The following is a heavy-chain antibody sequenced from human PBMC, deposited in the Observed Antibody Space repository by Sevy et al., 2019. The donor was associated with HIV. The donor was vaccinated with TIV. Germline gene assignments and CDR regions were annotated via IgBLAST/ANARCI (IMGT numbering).Heavy chain of an antibody. CDR1: GFTFSSYS. V-gene: IGHV3-21*06. D-gene: IGHD5-18*01. J-gene: IGHJ6*02. CDR2: ISSSSSYI. Sequence: GGSLRLSCAASGFTFSSYSMNWVRQAPGKGLEWVSSISSSSSYIYYADSVKGRFTISRDNGKNSLYLQMNSLRAEDTAVYYCARETMVTGNYYYGMDVWGQGTTVTVSS. CDR3: ARETMVTGNYYYGMDV.